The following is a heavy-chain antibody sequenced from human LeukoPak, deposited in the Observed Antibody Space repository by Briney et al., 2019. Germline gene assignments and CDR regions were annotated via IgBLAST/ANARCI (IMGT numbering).Heavy chain of an antibody. J-gene: IGHJ2*01. CDR1: GGSISSYY. CDR3: ARDRRYYDSSGYYYVDYWYFDL. V-gene: IGHV4-4*07. CDR2: IYTSGST. Sequence: SETLSLTCTVSGGSISSYYWSWIRQPAGKGLEWIGRIYTSGSTNYNPSLNSRVTMSVDTSKNQFSLKLSSVTAADTAVYYCARDRRYYDSSGYYYVDYWYFDLWGRGTLVTVSS. D-gene: IGHD3-22*01.